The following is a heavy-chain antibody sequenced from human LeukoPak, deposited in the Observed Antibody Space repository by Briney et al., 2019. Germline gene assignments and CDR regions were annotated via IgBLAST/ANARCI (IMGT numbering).Heavy chain of an antibody. J-gene: IGHJ6*02. V-gene: IGHV1-69*01. CDR2: IIPIFGTA. CDR3: ARTEKPVYYYYGMDV. Sequence: SVKVSCKASGGTFSSYAISWVRQAPGQGLEWMRGIIPIFGTANYAQKFQGRVTITADESTSTAYMELSSLRSEDTAVYYCARTEKPVYYYYGMDVWGQGTTVTVSS. CDR1: GGTFSSYA.